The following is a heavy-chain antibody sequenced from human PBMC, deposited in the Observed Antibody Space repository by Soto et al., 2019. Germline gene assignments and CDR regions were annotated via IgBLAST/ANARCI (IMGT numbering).Heavy chain of an antibody. D-gene: IGHD3-10*01. CDR3: ARVRMVRGVIITYWFDP. CDR1: GGTFSSYT. J-gene: IGHJ5*02. V-gene: IGHV1-69*02. Sequence: SVKVSCKASGGTFSSYTISWVRQAPGQGLEWMGRIIPILGIANYAQKFQGRVTITADKSTSTAYMELSSLRSEDTAVYYCARVRMVRGVIITYWFDPWGQGTLVTVSS. CDR2: IIPILGIA.